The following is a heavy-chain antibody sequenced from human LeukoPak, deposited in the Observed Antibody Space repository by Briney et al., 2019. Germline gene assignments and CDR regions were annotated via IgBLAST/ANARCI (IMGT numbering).Heavy chain of an antibody. D-gene: IGHD2-2*01. Sequence: SQTLSLTCTVSGGSISSGSYYWSWIRQPAGKGLEWIGRIYTSGSTNYNPSLKSRVTVSVDTSKNQFSLKLSSVTAADTAVYYCARDMNGWLGYCSSTSCHSYYYMDVWGKGTTVTVSS. CDR3: ARDMNGWLGYCSSTSCHSYYYMDV. V-gene: IGHV4-61*02. J-gene: IGHJ6*03. CDR2: IYTSGST. CDR1: GGSISSGSYY.